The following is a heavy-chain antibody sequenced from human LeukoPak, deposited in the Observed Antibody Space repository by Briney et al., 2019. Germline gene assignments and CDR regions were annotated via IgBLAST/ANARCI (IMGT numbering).Heavy chain of an antibody. D-gene: IGHD3-3*01. CDR2: LSDSGGST. V-gene: IGHV3-23*01. CDR1: GFTFSTYG. CDR3: AKDNLYYDFWSGYLRGYFDY. J-gene: IGHJ4*02. Sequence: GGSLRLSCAASGFTFSTYGMHWVRQAPGKGLEWVSGLSDSGGSTYYADSVKGRFTISRDNSKNTLYLQMNSLRAEDTAVYYCAKDNLYYDFWSGYLRGYFDYWGQGTLVTVSS.